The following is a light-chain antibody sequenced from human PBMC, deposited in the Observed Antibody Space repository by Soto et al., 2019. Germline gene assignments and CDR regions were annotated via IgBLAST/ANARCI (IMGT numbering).Light chain of an antibody. CDR2: DVS. V-gene: IGLV2-14*03. Sequence: QSALTQPASVSGSPGQSITIPCTGTSNDVGDYNYVSWYQQHPGKAPRLIIFDVSHRPSGVSTRFSGSKSGNTASLTVSGLQAEDEADYYCSSYAGSNKSVFGTGTKLTVL. CDR3: SSYAGSNKSV. CDR1: SNDVGDYNY. J-gene: IGLJ1*01.